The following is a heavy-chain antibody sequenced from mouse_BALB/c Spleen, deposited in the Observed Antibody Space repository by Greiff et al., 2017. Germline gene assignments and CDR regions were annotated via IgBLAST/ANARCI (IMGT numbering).Heavy chain of an antibody. J-gene: IGHJ2*01. CDR1: GFNIKDTY. V-gene: IGHV14-3*02. CDR3: AREGGTLDFDY. D-gene: IGHD3-3*01. CDR2: IDPANGNT. Sequence: VQLKQSGAELVKPGASVKLSCTASGFNIKDTYMHWVKQRPDQGLEWIGRIDPANGNTKYDPKFPGKATITADTSSNTAYLQLSSLTSEDTAVYDCAREGGTLDFDYWGQGTTLTVSS.